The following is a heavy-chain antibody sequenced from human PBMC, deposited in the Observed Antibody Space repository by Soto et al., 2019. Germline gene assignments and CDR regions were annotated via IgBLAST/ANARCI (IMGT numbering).Heavy chain of an antibody. D-gene: IGHD6-6*01. J-gene: IGHJ4*02. CDR3: ARYKYRISSFDY. CDR1: GFALSTDNVG. CDR2: IYWDDDK. V-gene: IGHV2-5*02. Sequence: SGPTLVSTTHTLTMTCAFSGFALSTDNVGLGWIRQPPGKALDCLAVIYWDDDKRYSPSLKSRPTITKDTSKKQVLLNMTNMDTVDTATYFCARYKYRISSFDYWGQGALVTVSS.